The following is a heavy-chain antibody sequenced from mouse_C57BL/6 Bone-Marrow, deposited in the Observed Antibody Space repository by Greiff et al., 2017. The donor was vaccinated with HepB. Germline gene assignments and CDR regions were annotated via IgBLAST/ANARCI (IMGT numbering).Heavy chain of an antibody. D-gene: IGHD1-1*01. V-gene: IGHV5-4*01. CDR2: ISDGGSYT. Sequence: EVQRVESGGGLVKPGGSLKLSCAASGFTFSSYAMSWVRQTPEKRLEWVATISDGGSYTYYPDNVKGRFTISRDNAKNNLYLQMSHLKSEDTAMYYCAREGGSVFDYWGRGTTLTVSS. CDR3: AREGGSVFDY. J-gene: IGHJ2*01. CDR1: GFTFSSYA.